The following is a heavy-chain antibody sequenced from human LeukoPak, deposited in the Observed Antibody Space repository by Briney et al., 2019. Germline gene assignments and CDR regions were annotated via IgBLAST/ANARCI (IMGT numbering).Heavy chain of an antibody. J-gene: IGHJ4*02. V-gene: IGHV1-2*02. Sequence: GASVKVSCKASGYTFTGYYMHWVRQAPGQGLEWMGWINPNSGGTNYAQKSQGRVTMTRDTSISTAYMELSRMRSDDTAVYYYARRSPELPRDWGQGTLVTVSS. CDR3: ARRSPELPRD. CDR2: INPNSGGT. D-gene: IGHD1-26*01. CDR1: GYTFTGYY.